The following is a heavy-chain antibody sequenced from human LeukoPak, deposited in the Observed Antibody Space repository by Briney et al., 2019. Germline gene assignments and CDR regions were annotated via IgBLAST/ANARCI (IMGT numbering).Heavy chain of an antibody. J-gene: IGHJ5*02. V-gene: IGHV1-2*02. Sequence: ASVKVSCKASGYTLTGYYMHWVRQAPGQGLEWMGWINPNSGGTNYAQKFQGRVTMTRDTSISTAYMELSRLRSDDTAVYYCARRYCSSTSCQQNWFDPWGQGTLVTVSS. D-gene: IGHD2-2*01. CDR1: GYTLTGYY. CDR3: ARRYCSSTSCQQNWFDP. CDR2: INPNSGGT.